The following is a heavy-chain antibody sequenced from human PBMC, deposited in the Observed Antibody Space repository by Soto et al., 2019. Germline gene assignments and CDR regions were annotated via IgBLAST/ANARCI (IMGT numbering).Heavy chain of an antibody. CDR1: GYTFTGYY. D-gene: IGHD6-13*01. CDR2: INPNSGGT. V-gene: IGHV1-2*02. J-gene: IGHJ6*02. CDR3: VRVPFCGSWYKFYYYYGMDV. Sequence: ASVKVSCKASGYTFTGYYMNWVRQAPGQGLEWMGWINPNSGGTNYAQKFQGRVTMTRDTSISTAYMELSRLRSDDTAVYYCVRVPFCGSWYKFYYYYGMDVWGQGTTVTVSS.